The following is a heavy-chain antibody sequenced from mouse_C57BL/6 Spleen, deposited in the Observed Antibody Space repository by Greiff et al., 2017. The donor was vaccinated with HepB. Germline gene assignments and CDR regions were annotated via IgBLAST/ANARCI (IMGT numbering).Heavy chain of an antibody. D-gene: IGHD3-1*01. V-gene: IGHV1-52*01. CDR3: ARGTSAWFAY. CDR2: IDPSDSET. CDR1: GYTFTSYW. J-gene: IGHJ3*01. Sequence: VQLQQSGAELVRPGSSVKLSCKASGYTFTSYWMHWVKQRPIQGLEWIGNIDPSDSETHYNQKFKDKATLTVDKSSSTAYMQLSSLTSEDSAVYYCARGTSAWFAYWGQGTLVTVSA.